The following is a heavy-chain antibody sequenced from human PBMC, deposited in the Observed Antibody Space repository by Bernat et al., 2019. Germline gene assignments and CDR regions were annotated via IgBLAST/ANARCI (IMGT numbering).Heavy chain of an antibody. CDR2: ISGSGGST. V-gene: IGHV3-23*01. CDR1: GFTFSSYA. CDR3: ARGLHSSWFRPRFDY. D-gene: IGHD6-13*01. Sequence: EVQLLESGGGLVQPGGSLRLSCAASGFTFSSYAMSWVRQAPGKGLEWVSAISGSGGSTYTADSVKGRFTISRDNSKNSLYLQMNSLRAEDTAVYYCARGLHSSWFRPRFDYWGQGTLVTVSS. J-gene: IGHJ4*02.